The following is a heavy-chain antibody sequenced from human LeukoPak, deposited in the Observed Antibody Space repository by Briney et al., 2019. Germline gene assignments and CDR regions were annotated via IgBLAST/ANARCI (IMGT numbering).Heavy chain of an antibody. Sequence: GGSLRLSCAASGFTFSNYTMNWVRPPAGKGLEWVSSISSSRSYIFYADSVKGRFTVSRDNAKNSLYLQMNSLRAEDTAIYYCARDYQYGYSTNWYHLAHIDYWGQGTLVTVSS. CDR2: ISSSRSYI. CDR3: ARDYQYGYSTNWYHLAHIDY. V-gene: IGHV3-21*01. J-gene: IGHJ4*02. CDR1: GFTFSNYT. D-gene: IGHD2/OR15-2a*01.